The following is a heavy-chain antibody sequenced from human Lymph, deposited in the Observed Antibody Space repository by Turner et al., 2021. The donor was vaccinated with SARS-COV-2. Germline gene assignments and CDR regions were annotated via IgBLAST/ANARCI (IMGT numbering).Heavy chain of an antibody. Sequence: EVQLLESGGGLVKPGGSRRLSWAASGFTFSSYAMSWVRQAPGKGLEWVSGISSSGGSTYYADSVKGRFTISRDNSKNTLYLQMNSLRAEDTAVYYCAKDPNWYVLSAVDYWGQGTLVTVSS. CDR2: ISSSGGST. D-gene: IGHD1-1*01. V-gene: IGHV3-23*01. CDR3: AKDPNWYVLSAVDY. CDR1: GFTFSSYA. J-gene: IGHJ4*02.